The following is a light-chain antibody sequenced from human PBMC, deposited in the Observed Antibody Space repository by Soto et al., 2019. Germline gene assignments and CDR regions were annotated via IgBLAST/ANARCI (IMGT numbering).Light chain of an antibody. CDR3: QAWDSSAYV. V-gene: IGLV3-1*01. CDR2: QDS. CDR1: KLGDKY. Sequence: SYELTQPPSVSVSPGXXXXITCSGDKLGDKYACWYQQKPGQSPVLVIYQDSKRPSGIPERFSGSNSGNTATLTISGTQAMDEADYYCQAWDSSAYVFGTGTKVTVL. J-gene: IGLJ1*01.